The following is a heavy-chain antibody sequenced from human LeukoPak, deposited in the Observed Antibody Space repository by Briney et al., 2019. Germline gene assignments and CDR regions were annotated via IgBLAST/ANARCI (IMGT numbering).Heavy chain of an antibody. D-gene: IGHD6-6*01. CDR1: GYTFPGYY. CDR3: AREHSSSSGKVFDY. Sequence: ASVKVSCKSSGYTFPGYYMHWVRPAPGQGRGWVGWINPNSGGTNYAQKFQGRGTITRETTISTAYMELSRLRSADTAVYYCAREHSSSSGKVFDYWGQGTLVTVSS. J-gene: IGHJ4*01. V-gene: IGHV1-2*02. CDR2: INPNSGGT.